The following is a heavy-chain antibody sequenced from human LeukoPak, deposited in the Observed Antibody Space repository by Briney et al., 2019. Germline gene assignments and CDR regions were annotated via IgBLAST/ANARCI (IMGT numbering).Heavy chain of an antibody. CDR2: IYSTGST. CDR1: GGSISSYY. CDR3: ARVRIGETSYDASDV. D-gene: IGHD1-26*01. V-gene: IGHV4-59*13. J-gene: IGHJ3*01. Sequence: SETLSLTCTVSGGSISSYYWTWIRQPPGTGLEWLGDIYSTGSTNYNPYLKRRVTISVGTSKNQFSLKLSSVTAADTAVYFCARVRIGETSYDASDVWGLGTMVTVSS.